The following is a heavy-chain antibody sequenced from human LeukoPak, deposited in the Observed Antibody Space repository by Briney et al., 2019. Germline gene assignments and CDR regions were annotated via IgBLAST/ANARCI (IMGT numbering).Heavy chain of an antibody. V-gene: IGHV1-46*01. CDR2: INLSGGST. CDR3: ARGPGSGSYSYYYYMDV. J-gene: IGHJ6*03. CDR1: GYTFTSYY. Sequence: ASVKVSCKASGYTFTSYYMHWVRQAPGQGLEWMGIINLSGGSTSYAQKFQGRVTITADESTSTAYMELSSLRSEDTAVYYCARGPGSGSYSYYYYMDVWGKGTTVTVSS. D-gene: IGHD1-26*01.